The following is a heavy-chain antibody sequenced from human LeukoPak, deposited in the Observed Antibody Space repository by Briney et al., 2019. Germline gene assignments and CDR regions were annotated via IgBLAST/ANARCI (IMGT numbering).Heavy chain of an antibody. CDR3: ARGEAYYDILTGYMNGYWYFDL. CDR1: GGSTSSYF. CDR2: IYYTGST. V-gene: IGHV4-59*01. D-gene: IGHD3-9*01. Sequence: SETLSLTCIVSGGSTSSYFWSWIRQTPGKGLEWIGYIYYTGSTTYNPSLKSRVTISADTSKNQFSLKLTSVTAADTAVYYCARGEAYYDILTGYMNGYWYFDLWGRGTLVTVSS. J-gene: IGHJ2*01.